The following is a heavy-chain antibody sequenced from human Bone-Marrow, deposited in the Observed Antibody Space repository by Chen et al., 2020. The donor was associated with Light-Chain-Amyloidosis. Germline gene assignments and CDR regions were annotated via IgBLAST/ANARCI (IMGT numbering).Heavy chain of an antibody. J-gene: IGHJ3*02. V-gene: IGHV3-23*04. Sequence: EVHLVESVGGLLQRGGSLRLSCAASGFAFSSYAMSWVRQAPGKGLEWVSTISGGGGSRYYGDSVKGRLTIARDNSKNELFRQMNRRRAEDTAVYYCAKDISYDDILPGYPADAFDIWGQGTMVTVSS. D-gene: IGHD3-9*01. CDR2: ISGGGGSR. CDR3: AKDISYDDILPGYPADAFDI. CDR1: GFAFSSYA.